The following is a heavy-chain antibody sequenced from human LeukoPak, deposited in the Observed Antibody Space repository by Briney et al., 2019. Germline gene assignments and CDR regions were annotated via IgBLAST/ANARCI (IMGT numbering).Heavy chain of an antibody. D-gene: IGHD3-22*01. CDR2: INHSGST. V-gene: IGHV4-34*01. J-gene: IGHJ4*02. Sequence: PSETLSLTCAGYGGSFSGYYWSWIRQPPGKGLEWIGEINHSGSTNYNPSLKSRATISVDTSKNQFSLKLSSVTAADTAVYYCARGPPSYYDSSGYYNYWGQGTLVTVSS. CDR3: ARGPPSYYDSSGYYNY. CDR1: GGSFSGYY.